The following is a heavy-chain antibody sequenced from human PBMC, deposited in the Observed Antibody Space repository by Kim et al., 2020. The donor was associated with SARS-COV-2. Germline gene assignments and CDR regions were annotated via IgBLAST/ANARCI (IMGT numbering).Heavy chain of an antibody. CDR2: IWYDGSNK. J-gene: IGHJ6*02. CDR3: AKDTGDDVVVVAAKYYYYYGMDV. V-gene: IGHV3-33*06. D-gene: IGHD2-15*01. CDR1: GFTFSSYG. Sequence: GGSLRLSCAASGFTFSSYGMHWVRQAPGKGLEWVAVIWYDGSNKYYADSVKGRFTISRDNSKNTLYLQMNSLRAEDTAVYYCAKDTGDDVVVVAAKYYYYYGMDVWGQGTTVTVSS.